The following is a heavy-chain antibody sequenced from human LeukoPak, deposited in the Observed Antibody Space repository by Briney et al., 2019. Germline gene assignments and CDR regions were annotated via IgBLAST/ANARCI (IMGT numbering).Heavy chain of an antibody. D-gene: IGHD4-17*01. CDR3: ARESGSVTSEVDFDY. Sequence: GGSLRLSCAASGFTFSSYWMSWVRQAPGKGLEGVATIRQDGRQKYYVDSVKGRFTISRDNAKNSLYLQMNSLRAEDTAVYYCARESGSVTSEVDFDYWGQGTLVTVSS. J-gene: IGHJ4*02. V-gene: IGHV3-7*01. CDR1: GFTFSSYW. CDR2: IRQDGRQK.